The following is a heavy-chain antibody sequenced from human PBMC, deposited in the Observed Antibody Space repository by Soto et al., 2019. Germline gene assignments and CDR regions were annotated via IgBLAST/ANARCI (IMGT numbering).Heavy chain of an antibody. J-gene: IGHJ2*01. V-gene: IGHV3-23*01. Sequence: GGSLRLSCAASGFTFSSYAMSWVRQAPGKGLEWVSAISGSGGSTYYADSVKGRFTISRDNSKNTLYLQMNSLRAEDTAVYYCAKAPESSGWCYLWWYFDLWGRGTLVTVSS. D-gene: IGHD6-19*01. CDR1: GFTFSSYA. CDR2: ISGSGGST. CDR3: AKAPESSGWCYLWWYFDL.